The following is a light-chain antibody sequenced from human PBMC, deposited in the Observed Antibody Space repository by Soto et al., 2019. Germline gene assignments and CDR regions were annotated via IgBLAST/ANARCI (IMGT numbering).Light chain of an antibody. V-gene: IGLV2-8*01. CDR3: SSYAGSTVV. J-gene: IGLJ2*01. CDR1: SSDVGGYNF. Sequence: QSALTQPPSASGSPGQSVTISCTGTSSDVGGYNFVSWYQQHPGRAPKLMIYEVNKRPSGVPDRFSGSKSGNTASLTVSGLQVEDEADYYCSSYAGSTVVFGGGTQLTVL. CDR2: EVN.